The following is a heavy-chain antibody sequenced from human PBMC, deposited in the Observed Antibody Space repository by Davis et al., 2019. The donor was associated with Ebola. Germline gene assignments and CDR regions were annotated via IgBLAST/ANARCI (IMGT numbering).Heavy chain of an antibody. CDR3: ALLPYRSTWNDGFDI. D-gene: IGHD6-19*01. J-gene: IGHJ3*02. CDR1: GYSFTSYW. V-gene: IGHV5-51*01. Sequence: GESLKISCKGSGYSFTSYWIGWVRQMPGKGLEWMGIIDPGDSDTRYSPSFQGQVTISADKSISTAYLQWSSLKASDTAIYYCALLPYRSTWNDGFDIWGQGTMVTVSS. CDR2: IDPGDSDT.